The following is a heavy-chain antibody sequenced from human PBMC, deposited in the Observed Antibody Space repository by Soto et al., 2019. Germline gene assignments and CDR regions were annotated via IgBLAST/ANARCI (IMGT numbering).Heavy chain of an antibody. J-gene: IGHJ2*01. D-gene: IGHD1-26*01. Sequence: QVQLVESGGGVVQPGRSLRLSCAASGFTFSSYGMHWVRQAPGKGLEGVAVISYDGSNKYYADSVKGRFTISRDNXXNTRYLQMNSLRAEDTAVYYCAEDWWELPAWYFDLWGRGTLVTVSS. CDR2: ISYDGSNK. CDR3: AEDWWELPAWYFDL. V-gene: IGHV3-30*18. CDR1: GFTFSSYG.